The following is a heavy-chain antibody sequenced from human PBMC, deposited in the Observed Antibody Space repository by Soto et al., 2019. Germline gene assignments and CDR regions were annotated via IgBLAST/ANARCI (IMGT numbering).Heavy chain of an antibody. CDR1: GGSISSVGYY. CDR3: ARGKDIVVVTTTWFDX. D-gene: IGHD2-2*01. CDR2: IYYSGST. V-gene: IGHV4-31*03. J-gene: IGHJ5*02. Sequence: SETLSLTCTVSGGSISSVGYYWSWIRQHPGKGLELIGYIYYSGSTYYNPSLRSRVTISVDTSKNQFSLKLSSVTAADTAVYYCARGKDIVVVTTTWFDXWGQGTMVTVSX.